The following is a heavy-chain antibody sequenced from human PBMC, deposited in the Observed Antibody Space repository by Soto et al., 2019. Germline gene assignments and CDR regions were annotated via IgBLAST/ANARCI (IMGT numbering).Heavy chain of an antibody. J-gene: IGHJ5*02. V-gene: IGHV1-3*01. CDR1: GYTFTSYA. CDR3: GRGSGLNWFAP. Sequence: QVQLVQSGAEVKKPGASVKVSCKASGYTFTSYAMHWVRQAPGQRLEWMGWINAGNGNTKYSQKFQGRVTITRDTSASTAYMELSSLRSEDTAVYDCGRGSGLNWFAPWGQGTLVTVSS. CDR2: INAGNGNT. D-gene: IGHD3-10*01.